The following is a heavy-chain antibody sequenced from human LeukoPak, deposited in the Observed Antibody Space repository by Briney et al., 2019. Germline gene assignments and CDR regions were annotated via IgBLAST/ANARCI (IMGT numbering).Heavy chain of an antibody. Sequence: GGSLRLSCTASGFTFSSYWMSWVRQAPGKGLEWVANIKQDGSDKYYVDSVKDRFTFSRDISNNTLYLQMNSLRTEDTAVYYCALQGYLVAFDYWGQGTLVTVSS. CDR3: ALQGYLVAFDY. V-gene: IGHV3-7*01. CDR2: IKQDGSDK. J-gene: IGHJ4*02. CDR1: GFTFSSYW. D-gene: IGHD6-13*01.